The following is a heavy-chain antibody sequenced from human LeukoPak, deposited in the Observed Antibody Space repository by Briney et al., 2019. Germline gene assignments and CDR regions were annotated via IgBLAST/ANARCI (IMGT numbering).Heavy chain of an antibody. CDR2: ISGSGGST. D-gene: IGHD2-2*01. CDR3: AMASSTSSVWFDP. J-gene: IGHJ5*02. V-gene: IGHV3-23*01. CDR1: GFTFSSYV. Sequence: GGSLRLSCAASGFTFSSYVMSWVRQAPGKGMEWVSTISGSGGSTYYADSVKGRFTISRDNSKNTLYLQMNSLRAEDMAIYYCAMASSTSSVWFDPWGQGTPVTVSS.